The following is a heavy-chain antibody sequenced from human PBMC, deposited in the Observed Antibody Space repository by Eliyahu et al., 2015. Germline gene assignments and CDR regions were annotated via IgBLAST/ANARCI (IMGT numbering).Heavy chain of an antibody. CDR3: ARASGSSPGGY. D-gene: IGHD1-26*01. CDR1: GGSFXGYX. Sequence: QVQLQQWGAGLLKPSETLSLTXXXXGGSFXGYXWSWIRQPPGKGLEWXGEINHSGSTNYNPSLKSRVTISVDTSKNQFSLKLSSVTAADTAVYYCARASGSSPGGYWGQGTLVTVSS. J-gene: IGHJ4*02. V-gene: IGHV4-34*01. CDR2: INHSGST.